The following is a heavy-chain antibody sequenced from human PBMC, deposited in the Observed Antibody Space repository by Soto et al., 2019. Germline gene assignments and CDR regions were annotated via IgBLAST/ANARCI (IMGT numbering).Heavy chain of an antibody. Sequence: PGGSLRLSCAASGFTFSSYAMSWVRQAPGKGLEWVSAISGSGGSTYYADSVKGRFTISRDNSKNTLYLQMNSLRAEDTAVYYCAKRYIDDYYYYYMDVWGKGTTVTVSS. D-gene: IGHD3-9*01. V-gene: IGHV3-23*01. CDR1: GFTFSSYA. CDR3: AKRYIDDYYYYYMDV. J-gene: IGHJ6*03. CDR2: ISGSGGST.